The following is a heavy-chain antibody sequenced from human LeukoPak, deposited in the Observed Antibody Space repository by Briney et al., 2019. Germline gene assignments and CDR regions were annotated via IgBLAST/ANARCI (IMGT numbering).Heavy chain of an antibody. V-gene: IGHV3-30*14. J-gene: IGHJ4*02. Sequence: GGSLRLSCAASGFTFSSYAMHWVRQAPGKGLEWVAVISYDGSNKYYADSVKGRFTISRDNSKNTLYLQMGSLRAEDMAVYYCARFLGGYYYDSSGYIDYWGQGTLVTVSS. CDR2: ISYDGSNK. CDR1: GFTFSSYA. D-gene: IGHD3-22*01. CDR3: ARFLGGYYYDSSGYIDY.